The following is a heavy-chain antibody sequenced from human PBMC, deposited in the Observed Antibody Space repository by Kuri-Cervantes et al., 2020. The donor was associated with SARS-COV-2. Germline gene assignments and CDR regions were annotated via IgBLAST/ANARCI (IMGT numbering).Heavy chain of an antibody. Sequence: SETLSLTCAVYGGSFSGYYWSWIRQPPGKGLEWIGEINHSGSTYYNPSLKSRVTISVDTSKNQFSLKLSSVTAADTAVYYCAGLMGRDYYYYGMDVWGQGTTVTVSS. CDR1: GGSFSGYY. D-gene: IGHD2-15*01. CDR2: INHSGST. V-gene: IGHV4-34*01. CDR3: AGLMGRDYYYYGMDV. J-gene: IGHJ6*02.